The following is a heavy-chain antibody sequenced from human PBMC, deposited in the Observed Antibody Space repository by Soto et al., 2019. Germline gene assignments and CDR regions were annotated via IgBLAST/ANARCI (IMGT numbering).Heavy chain of an antibody. V-gene: IGHV3-21*01. CDR3: ARAAGVRITMSTKAYYYYMDV. Sequence: VQLVESGGGLVKPGGSLRLSCAASGFTFSSYSMNWVRQAPGKGLEWVSSISSSSSYIYYADSVKGRFTISRDNAKNSLYLQMNSLRDEDTAVYYCARAAGVRITMSTKAYYYYMDVWGKGTTVTVSS. J-gene: IGHJ6*03. CDR2: ISSSSSYI. CDR1: GFTFSSYS. D-gene: IGHD3-10*02.